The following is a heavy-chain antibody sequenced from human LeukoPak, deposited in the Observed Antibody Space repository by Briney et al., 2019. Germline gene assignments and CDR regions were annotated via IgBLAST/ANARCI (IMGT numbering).Heavy chain of an antibody. V-gene: IGHV3-11*01. Sequence: PGGSLRLSCAASGFTFSDYYMSWIRQAPGKGLVWVSYISSSGSTIYYADSVKGRFTISRDNAKHSLYLQMNSLRAEDTAVYYCARDSGGIATYYFDYWGQGTLVTVSS. J-gene: IGHJ4*02. CDR2: ISSSGSTI. CDR3: ARDSGGIATYYFDY. D-gene: IGHD6-13*01. CDR1: GFTFSDYY.